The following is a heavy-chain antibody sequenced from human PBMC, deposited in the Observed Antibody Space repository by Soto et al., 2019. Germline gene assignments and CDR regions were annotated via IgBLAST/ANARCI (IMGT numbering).Heavy chain of an antibody. V-gene: IGHV1-8*01. CDR1: GYTFTSYD. J-gene: IGHJ6*02. CDR2: MNPNSGNT. D-gene: IGHD3-3*01. Sequence: ASVKVSCKASGYTFTSYDINWVRQATGQGLEWMGWMNPNSGNTGYAQKFQGRVTMTRSTSISTAYMELSSLRCEDTAVYYCARGPVLRFLEWYYRDYYYGMDVWGQGTTVTVSS. CDR3: ARGPVLRFLEWYYRDYYYGMDV.